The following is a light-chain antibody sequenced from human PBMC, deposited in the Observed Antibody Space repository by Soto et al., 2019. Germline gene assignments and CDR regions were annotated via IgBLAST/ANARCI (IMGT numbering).Light chain of an antibody. CDR1: SSDVGGYNY. V-gene: IGLV2-14*01. CDR3: SSHTSSSTLVV. CDR2: DVS. J-gene: IGLJ2*01. Sequence: QSALTQPASVSGSPGQSITISCTGTSSDVGGYNYVSWYQQHPGKAPKLMIYDVSNRPSGVSNRFSGSKSGNTASLTISGLQVEDEADYYCSSHTSSSTLVVFGGGTKVTVL.